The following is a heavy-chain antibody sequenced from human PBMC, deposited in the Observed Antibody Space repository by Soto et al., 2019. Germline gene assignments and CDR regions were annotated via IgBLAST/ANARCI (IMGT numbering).Heavy chain of an antibody. CDR2: ISGSGGST. D-gene: IGHD2-15*01. CDR3: ARDEYCSGGSCYSFEGVNSSVY. CDR1: GFTFSSYA. V-gene: IGHV3-23*01. J-gene: IGHJ4*02. Sequence: GGSLRLSCAASGFTFSSYAMSWVRQAPGKGLEWVSAISGSGGSTYYADSVKGRFTISRDNSKNTVYLQMNGLRAEDTAVYYCARDEYCSGGSCYSFEGVNSSVYWGQGTLVTVSS.